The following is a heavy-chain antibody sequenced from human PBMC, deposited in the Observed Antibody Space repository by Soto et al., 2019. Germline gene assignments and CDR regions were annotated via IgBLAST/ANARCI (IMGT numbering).Heavy chain of an antibody. Sequence: QVQLVQSGAEVKKPGASVKVSCKASGYTFTSYGISWVRQAPGQGLEWMGWISDYNGNTNYAQKLQGRVTMTTDTSTSTAYMELRSLRSDDTAVYYCARDPYYDYVGGSYQTPRGMDVWGQGTTVTVSS. CDR2: ISDYNGNT. CDR1: GYTFTSYG. CDR3: ARDPYYDYVGGSYQTPRGMDV. J-gene: IGHJ6*02. V-gene: IGHV1-18*01. D-gene: IGHD3-16*02.